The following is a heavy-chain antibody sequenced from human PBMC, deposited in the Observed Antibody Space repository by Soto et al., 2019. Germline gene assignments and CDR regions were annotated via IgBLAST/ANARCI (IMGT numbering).Heavy chain of an antibody. V-gene: IGHV1-2*02. CDR3: ARGQGRRWLQLRSGYFDY. D-gene: IGHD5-12*01. J-gene: IGHJ4*02. CDR2: INPNSGGT. Sequence: ASVKVSCKASGYTFTGYYMHWVRQAPGQGLEWMGWINPNSGGTNYAQKFQGRVTMTRDTSNSTAYMELSRLRSDDTAVYYCARGQGRRWLQLRSGYFDYWGQGTLVTVSS. CDR1: GYTFTGYY.